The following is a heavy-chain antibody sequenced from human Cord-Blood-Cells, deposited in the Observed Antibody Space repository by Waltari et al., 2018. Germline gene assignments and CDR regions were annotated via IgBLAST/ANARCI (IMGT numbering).Heavy chain of an antibody. CDR3: ARDSVVATRRRYYYYYGMDV. V-gene: IGHV4-4*07. Sequence: QVQLQESGPGLVQPSETLSLTCTVSGGSISSYYWSWIGQPAGTGLEWIGRIYTSGSTNYNPSLKSRVTMSVDTSKNQFSLKLSSVTAADTAVYYCARDSVVATRRRYYYYYGMDVWGQGTTVTVSS. CDR1: GGSISSYY. D-gene: IGHD5-12*01. CDR2: IYTSGST. J-gene: IGHJ6*02.